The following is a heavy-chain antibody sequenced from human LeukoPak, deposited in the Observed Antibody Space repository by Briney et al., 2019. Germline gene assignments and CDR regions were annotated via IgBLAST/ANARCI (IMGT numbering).Heavy chain of an antibody. CDR1: GGSFSSYY. Sequence: SETLSLTCAVYGGSFSSYYSSWIRQPPGKGLEWVGEINHSGSTNYNPSLKSRVTISVDTSKNQFSLKLSSVTAADTAVYYCARANGVGYYDSSGYPPPGGQGTLVTVSS. D-gene: IGHD3-22*01. CDR2: INHSGST. CDR3: ARANGVGYYDSSGYPPP. J-gene: IGHJ5*02. V-gene: IGHV4-34*01.